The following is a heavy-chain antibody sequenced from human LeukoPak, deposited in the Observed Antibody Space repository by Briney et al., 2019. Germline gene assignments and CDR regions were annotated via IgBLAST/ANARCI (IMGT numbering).Heavy chain of an antibody. J-gene: IGHJ4*02. Sequence: PGGSLRLSCAASGFTFSCYAMSWVRQAPGKGLEWVSAISGSGGSTYYADSVKGRFTVSRDNSKNTLYLQMSSLRAEDTAVYYCAKDERNWNYNLASQTYDWGQGTLVTVSS. D-gene: IGHD1-7*01. CDR2: ISGSGGST. CDR3: AKDERNWNYNLASQTYD. V-gene: IGHV3-23*01. CDR1: GFTFSCYA.